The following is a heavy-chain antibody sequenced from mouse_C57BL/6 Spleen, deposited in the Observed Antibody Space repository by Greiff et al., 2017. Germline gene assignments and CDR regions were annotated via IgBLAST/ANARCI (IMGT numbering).Heavy chain of an antibody. D-gene: IGHD2-4*01. CDR3: ARHGGIDDYDVVEIDD. CDR2: ISNFAYSI. Sequence: EVMLVESGGGLVQPGGSLKLSCAASGFTFSDYGMAWVRQAPRKGPEWVAFISNFAYSIYYADTVTGRFTISRENAKNTLYLKMSSLRSEDTAMYYGARHGGIDDYDVVEIDDWGQGTSVTVSS. J-gene: IGHJ4*01. V-gene: IGHV5-15*01. CDR1: GFTFSDYG.